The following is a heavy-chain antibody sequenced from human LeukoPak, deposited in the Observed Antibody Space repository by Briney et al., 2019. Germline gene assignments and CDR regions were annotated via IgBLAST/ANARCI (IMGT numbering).Heavy chain of an antibody. CDR3: ARGLRPDP. CDR1: GFTFSSYG. J-gene: IGHJ5*02. V-gene: IGHV3-30*03. Sequence: PGGSLRLSCAASGFTFSSYGMHWVRQAPGKGLEWVAVISYDGSNKYYADSVKGRFTISRDNAKNTLYLQMNSLRAEDTAVYYCARGLRPDPWGQGTPVTVSS. CDR2: ISYDGSNK. D-gene: IGHD4-17*01.